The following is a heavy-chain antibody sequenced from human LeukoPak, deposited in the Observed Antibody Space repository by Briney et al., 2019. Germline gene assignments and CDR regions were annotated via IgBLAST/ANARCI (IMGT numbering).Heavy chain of an antibody. J-gene: IGHJ4*02. Sequence: SETLSLTCIVFGGSISSSSYYWSWIRQPPGKGLEWIGEINHSGSTNYNPSLKSRVTISVDTSKNQFSLKLSSVTAADTAVYYCARLGYYDSSGYYGDYWGQGTLVTVSS. CDR2: INHSGST. V-gene: IGHV4-39*07. D-gene: IGHD3-22*01. CDR1: GGSISSSSYY. CDR3: ARLGYYDSSGYYGDY.